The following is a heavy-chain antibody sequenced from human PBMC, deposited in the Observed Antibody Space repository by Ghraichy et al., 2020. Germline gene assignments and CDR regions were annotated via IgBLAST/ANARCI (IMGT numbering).Heavy chain of an antibody. V-gene: IGHV3-23*01. D-gene: IGHD6-13*01. J-gene: IGHJ6*03. CDR1: GFTFSSYA. CDR2: ISGSGGST. Sequence: GGSLRLSCAASGFTFSSYAMSWVRQAPGKGLEWVSAISGSGGSTYYADSVKGRFTISRDNSKNTLYLQMNSLRAEDTAVYYCAKDQEQLAGLDYYYYYMDVWGKGTTVTVSS. CDR3: AKDQEQLAGLDYYYYYMDV.